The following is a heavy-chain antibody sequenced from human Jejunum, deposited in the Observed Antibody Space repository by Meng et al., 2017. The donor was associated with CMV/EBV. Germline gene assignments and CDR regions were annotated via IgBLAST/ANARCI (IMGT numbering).Heavy chain of an antibody. CDR3: AKYAKGVRSGNIYAMDV. Sequence: TFSSYPLSWVRQAPGKGLEWVSMIYSGGIDTYYADSVKGRFTTSRDNSKNMLYLQMKSLRAEDTAVYYCAKYAKGVRSGNIYAMDVWGQGTTVTVSS. CDR2: IYSGGIDT. J-gene: IGHJ6*01. CDR1: TFSSYP. V-gene: IGHV3-23*03. D-gene: IGHD2-8*01.